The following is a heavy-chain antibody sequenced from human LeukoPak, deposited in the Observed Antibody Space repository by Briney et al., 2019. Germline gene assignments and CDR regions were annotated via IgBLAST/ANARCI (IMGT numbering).Heavy chain of an antibody. V-gene: IGHV3-33*08. CDR2: IWYDGSNK. CDR1: GFTFSSYG. J-gene: IGHJ3*02. Sequence: PGGSLRLSCAASGFTFSSYGMHWVRQAPGKGLEWVAVIWYDGSNKYYADSVKGRFTISRDNSKNTLYLQMNSLRAEDTAVYYCARDNDGERAFDIWGQGTMVTVSS. D-gene: IGHD4-17*01. CDR3: ARDNDGERAFDI.